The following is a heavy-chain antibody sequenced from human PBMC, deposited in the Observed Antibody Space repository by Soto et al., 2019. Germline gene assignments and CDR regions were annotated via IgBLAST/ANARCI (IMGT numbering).Heavy chain of an antibody. CDR1: GGSISSYY. D-gene: IGHD3-10*01. V-gene: IGHV4-59*01. J-gene: IGHJ6*03. Sequence: SSETLSLTCTVSGGSISSYYWSWIRQPPGKGLEWIGYIYYSGSTNYNPSLKSRVTISVDTSKNQFSLKLSSVTAADTAVYYCARAMVRGVIELPYYYYYMDVWGKGTTVTVSS. CDR2: IYYSGST. CDR3: ARAMVRGVIELPYYYYYMDV.